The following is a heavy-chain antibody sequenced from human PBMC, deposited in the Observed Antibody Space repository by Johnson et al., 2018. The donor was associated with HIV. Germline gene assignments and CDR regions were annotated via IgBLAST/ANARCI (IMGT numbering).Heavy chain of an antibody. J-gene: IGHJ3*02. V-gene: IGHV3-74*03. Sequence: EVQLVESGGGVVRPGGSLRLSCAASGFAFRTYWMVWVRQVPGKRPVWVARIYNDGSRTTYADSVRGRFTISRDNAKYTVELQMNSLRVEDTAVYYCARDLETAMVTCAFDIWGQGTMVTVSS. CDR2: IYNDGSRT. CDR3: ARDLETAMVTCAFDI. CDR1: GFAFRTYW. D-gene: IGHD5-18*01.